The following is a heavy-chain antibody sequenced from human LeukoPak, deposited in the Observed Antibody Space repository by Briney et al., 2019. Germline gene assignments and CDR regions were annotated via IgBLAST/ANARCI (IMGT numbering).Heavy chain of an antibody. CDR1: GGSINSNLDY. CDR2: LYYSGTT. D-gene: IGHD3-10*01. J-gene: IGHJ5*02. V-gene: IGHV4-39*01. CDR3: ARQISHMVRGVIIGANWFDP. Sequence: SETLSLTYTVSGGSINSNLDYWGWLRQPPGKGLDWIGSLYYSGTTYYNPSLESRVTISVDTSKNQFSLKLSSVTAADTAVYYCARQISHMVRGVIIGANWFDPWGQGTLVTVSS.